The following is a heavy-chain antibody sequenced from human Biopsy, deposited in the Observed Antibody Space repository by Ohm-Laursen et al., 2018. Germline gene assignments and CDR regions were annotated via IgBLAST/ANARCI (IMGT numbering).Heavy chain of an antibody. CDR1: GFTFSGFS. CDR3: ARDGEAKYCKHGVCPSDF. CDR2: ISASGNHI. V-gene: IGHV3-21*01. Sequence: SLRLSCTASGFTFSGFSTNWVRQAPGKGLEWVSSISASGNHIYYTDSVKGRFTVSRDNGKNSMYLQMNSLRVEDTAVYYCARDGEAKYCKHGVCPSDFWGQGTLVTVSS. D-gene: IGHD2-8*01. J-gene: IGHJ4*02.